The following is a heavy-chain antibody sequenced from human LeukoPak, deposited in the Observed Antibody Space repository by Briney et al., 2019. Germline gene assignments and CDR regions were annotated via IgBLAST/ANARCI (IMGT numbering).Heavy chain of an antibody. V-gene: IGHV3-48*04. J-gene: IGHJ3*02. CDR3: ARSEEGDYVFDAFDI. Sequence: GGSLRLSCAASGFTFSSYSMNWVRQAPGKGLEWVSYISSSSSTIYYADSVKGRFTISRDNAKNSLYLQMNSLRAEDTAVYYCARSEEGDYVFDAFDIWGQGTMVTVSS. D-gene: IGHD4-17*01. CDR1: GFTFSSYS. CDR2: ISSSSSTI.